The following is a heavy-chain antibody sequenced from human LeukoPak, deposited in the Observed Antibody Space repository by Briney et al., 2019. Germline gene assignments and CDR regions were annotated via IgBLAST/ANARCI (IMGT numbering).Heavy chain of an antibody. D-gene: IGHD2-2*01. CDR3: SLERCSIPSWYVGGSYYGMDV. V-gene: IGHV1-18*01. Sequence: ASVKVSCKASGYTFTIYGISWVLQAPGQGLEWMGWISAYNGNTNYAQKLQGRVTMTTDTSTSTAYMELTSLRSDDTALHYCSLERCSIPSWYVGGSYYGMDVWGQGTTVTVSS. CDR2: ISAYNGNT. CDR1: GYTFTIYG. J-gene: IGHJ6*02.